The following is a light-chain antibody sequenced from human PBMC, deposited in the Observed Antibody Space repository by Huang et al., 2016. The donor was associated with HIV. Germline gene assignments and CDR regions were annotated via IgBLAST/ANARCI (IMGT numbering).Light chain of an antibody. CDR2: DAS. V-gene: IGKV1-33*01. CDR1: QDINNY. Sequence: DIQMTQSPSSLSASVGDRVTITCQASQDINNYLSWFQQKPGKAPKLLIYDASTLETGVPSRCSGGGSGTDFTLTISSLQPEDIATYYCQQYDDLPLTFGGGTKLDI. J-gene: IGKJ4*01. CDR3: QQYDDLPLT.